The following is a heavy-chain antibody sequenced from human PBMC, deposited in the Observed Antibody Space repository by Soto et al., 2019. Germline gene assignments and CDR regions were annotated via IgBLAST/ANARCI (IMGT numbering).Heavy chain of an antibody. Sequence: VQLVQSGAEVKKPGASVKVSCKASGYTFTTYALHWVRQAPGQRPEWMGWINPASGHTKYSKKFQDRITITRDTSASRGYMELSSLRSEGTAVYYCGRSVVGATGEILYNAMDVWGQGTTVTVSS. J-gene: IGHJ6*02. D-gene: IGHD1-26*01. CDR2: INPASGHT. CDR1: GYTFTTYA. V-gene: IGHV1-3*01. CDR3: GRSVVGATGEILYNAMDV.